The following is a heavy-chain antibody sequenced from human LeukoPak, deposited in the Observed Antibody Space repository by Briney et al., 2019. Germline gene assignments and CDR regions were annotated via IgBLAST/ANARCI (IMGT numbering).Heavy chain of an antibody. Sequence: SETLSLTCAVYGGSFSGYYWSWIRQPPGKGLEWIGEINHSGSTNYNPSLKSRVTISVDTSKNQFSLKLSSVTAADTTVYYRARQNFYRYCRSTSCYRPYYYYYMDVWGKGTTVTISS. J-gene: IGHJ6*03. CDR1: GGSFSGYY. V-gene: IGHV4-34*01. CDR3: ARQNFYRYCRSTSCYRPYYYYYMDV. CDR2: INHSGST. D-gene: IGHD2-2*01.